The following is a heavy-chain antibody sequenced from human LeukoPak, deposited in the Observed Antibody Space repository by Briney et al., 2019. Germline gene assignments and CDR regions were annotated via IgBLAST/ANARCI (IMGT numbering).Heavy chain of an antibody. V-gene: IGHV3-74*01. CDR2: LNSDGSTT. Sequence: GGSLRLSCAASGLTFSSYWMHWVRQAPGKGLVWVSRLNSDGSTTTYADSMKGRFTISRDNAKNTLYLQMNSLRAEDTAVYYCARTKGGPGSTWAFDIWGQGTMVTVSS. D-gene: IGHD6-13*01. CDR3: ARTKGGPGSTWAFDI. CDR1: GLTFSSYW. J-gene: IGHJ3*02.